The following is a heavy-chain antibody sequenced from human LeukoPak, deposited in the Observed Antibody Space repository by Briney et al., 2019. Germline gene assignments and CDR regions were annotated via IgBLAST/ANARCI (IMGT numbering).Heavy chain of an antibody. CDR2: IKSKTDGGTT. Sequence: GGSLRLSCAASGFTFSSYAMSWVRQAPGKGLEWVGRIKSKTDGGTTDYAAPVKGRFTISRDDSKNTLYLQMNSLKTEDTAVYYCTTPNYDILTGYQITDYWGQGTLVTVSS. J-gene: IGHJ4*02. V-gene: IGHV3-15*01. CDR1: GFTFSSYA. CDR3: TTPNYDILTGYQITDY. D-gene: IGHD3-9*01.